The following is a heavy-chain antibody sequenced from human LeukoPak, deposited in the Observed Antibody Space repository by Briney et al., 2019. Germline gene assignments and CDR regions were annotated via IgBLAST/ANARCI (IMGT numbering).Heavy chain of an antibody. CDR3: AKVAGGVFDY. CDR1: GFTFSTYS. D-gene: IGHD2-8*02. Sequence: GGSLTLSCAASGFTFSTYSMNWVRQAPGKGLEYVAYINRESTTMSYADSVKGRFTISRDNAKNSLYLQMNSLRAVDTALYYCAKVAGGVFDYWGQGTLVTVSS. V-gene: IGHV3-48*04. CDR2: INRESTTM. J-gene: IGHJ4*02.